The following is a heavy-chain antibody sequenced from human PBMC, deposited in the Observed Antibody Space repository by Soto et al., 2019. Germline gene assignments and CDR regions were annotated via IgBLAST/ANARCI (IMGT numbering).Heavy chain of an antibody. CDR3: ARDPAPDCGGDCGIDP. V-gene: IGHV4-61*01. J-gene: IGHJ5*02. D-gene: IGHD2-21*02. Sequence: SETLSLTCTVSGGSVSSGSYYWSWIRQPPGKGLEWIGYIYYSGSTNCNPSLKSRVTISVDTSKNQFSLKLSSVTAADTAVYYCARDPAPDCGGDCGIDPWGQGTLVTVSS. CDR2: IYYSGST. CDR1: GGSVSSGSYY.